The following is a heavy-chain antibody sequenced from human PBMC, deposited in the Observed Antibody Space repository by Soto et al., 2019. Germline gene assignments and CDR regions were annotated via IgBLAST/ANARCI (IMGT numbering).Heavy chain of an antibody. Sequence: SETLSLTRTVSGAYSTRCDYYWIWIRQPPGKGLAWLLHIYYRGSTYYNPPLKSRPGISVDSPKSQVSLKLTSGTAEDTAVFFWPKILINYSGWAHWAGGPLLPFSS. CDR2: IYYRGST. CDR1: GAYSTRCDYY. J-gene: IGHJ4*02. CDR3: PKILINYSGWAH. D-gene: IGHD3-10*01. V-gene: IGHV4-30-4*01.